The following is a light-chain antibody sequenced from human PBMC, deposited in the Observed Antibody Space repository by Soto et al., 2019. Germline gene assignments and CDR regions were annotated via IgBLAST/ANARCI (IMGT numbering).Light chain of an antibody. CDR3: QQYYSTPYT. CDR1: QIFLYSSTNKNF. V-gene: IGKV4-1*01. Sequence: MLMTQPPDSRAVSLGERATINCKSSQIFLYSSTNKNFLAWYQQKPRQPPKLLIYWASTRESGVPDRFSGSGSGTDFTLTISSLQAEDVAVYYCQQYYSTPYTFGQGTKVDIK. CDR2: WAS. J-gene: IGKJ2*01.